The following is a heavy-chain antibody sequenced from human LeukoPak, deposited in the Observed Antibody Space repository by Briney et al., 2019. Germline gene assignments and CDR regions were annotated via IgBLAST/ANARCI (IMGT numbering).Heavy chain of an antibody. D-gene: IGHD6-19*01. CDR2: ISGSGGST. CDR1: GFTFSNFA. CDR3: AKAGSSGWSSSGGDY. V-gene: IGHV3-23*01. Sequence: PGGSLRLSCAASGFTFSNFAMSWVRQAPGKGLEWVSTISGSGGSTFYADSVKGRFPISRDNSNYTLFLQMNSLRAEDTAIYFCAKAGSSGWSSSGGDYWGQGSLVTVPS. J-gene: IGHJ4*02.